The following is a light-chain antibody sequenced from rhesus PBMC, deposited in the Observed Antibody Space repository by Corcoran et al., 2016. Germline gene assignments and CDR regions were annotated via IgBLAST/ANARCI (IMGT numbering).Light chain of an antibody. CDR1: QSVCSY. J-gene: IGKJ3*01. V-gene: IGKV3-53*01. CDR3: QKYSSSPFT. Sequence: QVILTQSPATLSLSPGERATLSCRASQSVCSYLAWYQQKPGQAPRLLIYGASSRAPGIPDRVSGSGAVIEFTLTISSLVTEDFAVYYCQKYSSSPFTFGPGTKLDIK. CDR2: GAS.